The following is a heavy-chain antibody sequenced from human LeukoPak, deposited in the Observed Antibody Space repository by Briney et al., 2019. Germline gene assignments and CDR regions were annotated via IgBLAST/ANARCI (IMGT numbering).Heavy chain of an antibody. D-gene: IGHD2-8*01. V-gene: IGHV3-23*01. Sequence: GGSLRLSCATSGFPFSDFSMSWVRQAPGKGLEWISTTNSGGTSTYYAESVKDRFTISRDNSKNTLYLQMSSLRVEDTAVYYCAKQSYARSLGEGGPGTLVSVSS. J-gene: IGHJ4*02. CDR2: TNSGGTST. CDR1: GFPFSDFS. CDR3: AKQSYARSLGE.